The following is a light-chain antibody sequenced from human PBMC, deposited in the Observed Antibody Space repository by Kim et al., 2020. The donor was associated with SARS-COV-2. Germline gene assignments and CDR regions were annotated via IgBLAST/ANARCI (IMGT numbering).Light chain of an antibody. CDR3: CSYAGSNTWL. J-gene: IGLJ3*02. Sequence: QSALTQPASVSGSPGQSITISCTGTSSDIGSYNHVAWYQQHPGKAPKLVINEVSKRPSGVSNRISGSKSGNMASLRISGLQAEDEADYYCCSYAGSNTWLFGGGTKVTVL. CDR2: EVS. CDR1: SSDIGSYNH. V-gene: IGLV2-23*02.